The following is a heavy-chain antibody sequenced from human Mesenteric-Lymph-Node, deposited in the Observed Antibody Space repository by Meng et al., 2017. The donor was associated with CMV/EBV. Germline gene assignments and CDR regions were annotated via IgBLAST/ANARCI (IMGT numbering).Heavy chain of an antibody. CDR3: ARDQSYAFDM. V-gene: IGHV3-21*01. CDR1: GFTFGDYA. CDR2: ISSSSSYI. J-gene: IGHJ3*02. Sequence: GESLKISCTASGFTFGDYAVSWVRQAPGKGLEWVSSISSSSSYIYYADSVKGRFTISRDNAKNSVYLQMNSLRAEDTAVYYCARDQSYAFDMWGQGTMVTVSS.